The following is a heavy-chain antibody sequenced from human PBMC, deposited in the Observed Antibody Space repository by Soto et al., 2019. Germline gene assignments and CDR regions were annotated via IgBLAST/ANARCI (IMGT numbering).Heavy chain of an antibody. J-gene: IGHJ4*02. Sequence: QVQLVQSGAEVKKPGSSVKVSCKASGGTFSSYTISWVRQAPGQGLEWMGRIIPILGIANYAQKFQGRVTITADKPTSTADMELSSLRSEDTAVYYCASRYDSSDYWGQGTLVTVSS. CDR1: GGTFSSYT. CDR3: ASRYDSSDY. D-gene: IGHD3-22*01. V-gene: IGHV1-69*02. CDR2: IIPILGIA.